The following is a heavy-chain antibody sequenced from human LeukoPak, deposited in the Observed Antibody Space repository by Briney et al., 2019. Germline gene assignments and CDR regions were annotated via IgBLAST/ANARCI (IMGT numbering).Heavy chain of an antibody. CDR1: GFTFSDYA. D-gene: IGHD3-22*01. CDR2: ISSIGDNT. Sequence: GGSLRLSCAASGFTFSDYAMHWVRQGPGKGLEYVSSISSIGDNTYYAKSVKGRFTISRDNSKNTLYLQMGSLRADDMAVYYCARPLLYDSSGYNYWGQGTLVTVSS. V-gene: IGHV3-64*01. CDR3: ARPLLYDSSGYNY. J-gene: IGHJ4*02.